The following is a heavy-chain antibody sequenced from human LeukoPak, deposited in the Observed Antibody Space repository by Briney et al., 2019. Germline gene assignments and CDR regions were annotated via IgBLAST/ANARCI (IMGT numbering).Heavy chain of an antibody. Sequence: SETLSLTCTVSGGSISSSSYYWGWIRQPPGKGLEWIGSIYYSGSTYYNPSLKSRVTISVDTSKNQFSLKLSSVTAADTAVYFCASEGSSSWTNWFDPWGQGTLVTVSS. D-gene: IGHD6-13*01. J-gene: IGHJ5*02. CDR1: GGSISSSSYY. CDR3: ASEGSSSWTNWFDP. V-gene: IGHV4-39*07. CDR2: IYYSGST.